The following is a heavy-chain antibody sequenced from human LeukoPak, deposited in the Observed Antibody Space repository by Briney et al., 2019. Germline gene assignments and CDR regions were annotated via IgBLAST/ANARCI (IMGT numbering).Heavy chain of an antibody. D-gene: IGHD1-1*01. V-gene: IGHV3-7*01. CDR2: IKYDGNEE. J-gene: IGHJ4*02. CDR3: KSGGAAPGSFDY. Sequence: PGGSLRLSCAASGFTFSGYWMSWVRQAPGKGLEWVANIKYDGNEECYVDSVKGRFTISRDNAKNSLYLQLNSLRVEDTAVYYCKSGGAAPGSFDYWGQGTLVTVSP. CDR1: GFTFSGYW.